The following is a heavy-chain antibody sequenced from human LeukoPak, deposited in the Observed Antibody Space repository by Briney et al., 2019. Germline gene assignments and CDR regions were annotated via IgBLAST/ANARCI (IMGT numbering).Heavy chain of an antibody. CDR3: AKELDYGDYGDWFDP. J-gene: IGHJ5*02. V-gene: IGHV3-48*03. CDR1: GFTFSSYE. D-gene: IGHD4-17*01. Sequence: GGSLRLSCAASGFTFSSYEMNWVRQAPGKGLKWFSYISSSGSTIYYADSVKVRFTISRDNAKNSLYLQMNSLRAEDTAVYYCAKELDYGDYGDWFDPWGQGTLVTVSS. CDR2: ISSSGSTI.